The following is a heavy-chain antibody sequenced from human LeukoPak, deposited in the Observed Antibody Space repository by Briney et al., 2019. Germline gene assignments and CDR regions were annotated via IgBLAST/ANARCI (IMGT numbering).Heavy chain of an antibody. J-gene: IGHJ4*02. CDR2: IYPGDSDT. CDR1: GYSFANYW. CDR3: ARHRGAYRSGSDY. V-gene: IGHV5-51*01. Sequence: GESLKISCKTFGYSFANYWIGWVRQMPGKGLEWMGIIYPGDSDTRCSPSFQGQVTISADKSISTAYLQWSSLKASDTAMYYCARHRGAYRSGSDYWGQGTLVTVSS. D-gene: IGHD6-19*01.